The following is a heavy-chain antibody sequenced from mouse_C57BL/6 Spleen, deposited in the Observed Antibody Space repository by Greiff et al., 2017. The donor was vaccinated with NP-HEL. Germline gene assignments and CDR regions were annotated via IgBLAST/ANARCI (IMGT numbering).Heavy chain of an antibody. D-gene: IGHD4-1*01. Sequence: QVQLQQPGTELVKPGASVKLSCKASGYTFTSYWMHWVKQRPGQGLEWIGNINPSNGGTNYNEKFKSKATLTVDKSSSTAYMQLSSLTSEDSAVYYCASEGSNWDVWYFDVWGTGTTVTVSS. J-gene: IGHJ1*03. V-gene: IGHV1-53*01. CDR1: GYTFTSYW. CDR2: INPSNGGT. CDR3: ASEGSNWDVWYFDV.